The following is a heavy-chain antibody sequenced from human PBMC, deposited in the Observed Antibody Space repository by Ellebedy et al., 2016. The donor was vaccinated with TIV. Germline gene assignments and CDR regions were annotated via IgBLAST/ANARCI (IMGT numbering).Heavy chain of an antibody. CDR1: GGTFSSYA. Sequence: ASVKVSCKASGGTFSSYAISWVRQAPGQGLEWMGGIIPNSGGTNYAQKFQGRVTMTRDTSISTAYMELSSLRSEDTAVYYCARALGWNDPMIRFDYWGQGTLVTVSS. V-gene: IGHV1-2*02. CDR2: IIPNSGGT. D-gene: IGHD1-1*01. J-gene: IGHJ4*02. CDR3: ARALGWNDPMIRFDY.